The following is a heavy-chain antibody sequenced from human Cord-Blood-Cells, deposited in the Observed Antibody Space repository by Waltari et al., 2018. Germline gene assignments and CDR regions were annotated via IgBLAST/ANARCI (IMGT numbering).Heavy chain of an antibody. Sequence: EVQLVESGGGLVQPGGSLRLSCAASGFTFSSYWMSWVRQAPGKGVEWVANIKQDGSDKYYVDSVKGRFTISRDNAKNSLYLQMNSLRAEDTAVYYCARDRGGDYFDYWGQGTLVTVSS. CDR3: ARDRGGDYFDY. J-gene: IGHJ4*02. D-gene: IGHD3-10*01. V-gene: IGHV3-7*01. CDR2: IKQDGSDK. CDR1: GFTFSSYW.